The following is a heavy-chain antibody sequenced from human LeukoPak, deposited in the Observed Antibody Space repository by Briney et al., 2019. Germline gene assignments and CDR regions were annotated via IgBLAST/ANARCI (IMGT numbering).Heavy chain of an antibody. D-gene: IGHD3-9*01. CDR3: ARESQLRYFDWLSDY. Sequence: GGSLRLSCAASGFTFSSYWMSWVRQAPGKGLEWVANIKQDGSEKYYVDSVKGQFTISRDNAKNSLYLQMNSLRAEDTAVYYCARESQLRYFDWLSDYWGQGTLVTVSS. J-gene: IGHJ4*02. CDR2: IKQDGSEK. V-gene: IGHV3-7*01. CDR1: GFTFSSYW.